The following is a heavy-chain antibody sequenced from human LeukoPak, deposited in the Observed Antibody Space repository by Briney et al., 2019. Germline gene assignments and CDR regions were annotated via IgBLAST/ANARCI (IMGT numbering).Heavy chain of an antibody. Sequence: PSVTLSLTCTVSGGSIRSGSHYWAWIRQPPGKGLEWNGSIYYSGSTYYNPSLENRVTISIDTSKNHSSLKLSSLNAADTSVYYCAKRDDSGGNLVDLWGQGTLVTVS. CDR2: IYYSGST. V-gene: IGHV4-39*02. J-gene: IGHJ4*02. D-gene: IGHD3-22*01. CDR3: AKRDDSGGNLVDL. CDR1: GGSIRSGSHY.